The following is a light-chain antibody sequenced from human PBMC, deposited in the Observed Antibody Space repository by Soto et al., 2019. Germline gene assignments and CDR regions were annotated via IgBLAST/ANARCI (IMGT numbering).Light chain of an antibody. J-gene: IGLJ3*02. CDR1: SSNIGSSY. CDR2: GNN. V-gene: IGLV1-47*01. Sequence: QSVLTQPPSASGTPGQRVTISCSGSSSNIGSSYVYWYQQLPGTAPKLLIYGNNKRPSGVPDRFSGSKSGTSASLAISGLRSEDEADYYCAAWNDSLSGRVFGGGTKVTFL. CDR3: AAWNDSLSGRV.